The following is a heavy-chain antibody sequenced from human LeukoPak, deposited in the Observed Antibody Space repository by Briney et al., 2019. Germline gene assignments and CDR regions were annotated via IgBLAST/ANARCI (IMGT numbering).Heavy chain of an antibody. V-gene: IGHV3-64D*09. Sequence: GGSLRLSCSASGFTFSSYAMHWVRQAPGKGLEYVSAITSNGGSTYYADSVKGRFTISRDNSKNTLFLHMRSLRGEDTAVYYCVKGSGSSWYDWGQGTLVSVSS. CDR3: VKGSGSSWYD. D-gene: IGHD6-13*01. CDR1: GFTFSSYA. CDR2: ITSNGGST. J-gene: IGHJ4*02.